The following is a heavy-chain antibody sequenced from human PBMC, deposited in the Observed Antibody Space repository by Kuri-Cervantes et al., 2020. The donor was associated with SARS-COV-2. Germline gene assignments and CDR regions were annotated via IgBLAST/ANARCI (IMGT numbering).Heavy chain of an antibody. CDR3: ARGLRGVVPAAITVDH. CDR2: INHSGST. Sequence: GSLRLSCAVYGGSFSGYYWSWIRQPPGKGLEWIGEINHSGSTNYNPSLKSRVTISVDTSKNPFSLKVSSVTAADTAVYYCARGLRGVVPAAITVDHWGQGTLVTVSS. J-gene: IGHJ4*02. CDR1: GGSFSGYY. V-gene: IGHV4-34*01. D-gene: IGHD2-2*01.